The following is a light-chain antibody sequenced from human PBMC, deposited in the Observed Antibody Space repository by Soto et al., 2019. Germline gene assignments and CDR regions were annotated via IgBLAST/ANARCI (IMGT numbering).Light chain of an antibody. Sequence: EVVLTQSPGTLSLSPGERVTLSCRASQSVASSYLAWYQQKPGRAPRLLFYSASSRATGIPDRFSGSGSGTDFTLTISSLQSEDFALYYCHQYNSWPPGTFGQGTKVEIK. V-gene: IGKV3-20*01. CDR2: SAS. CDR1: QSVASSY. CDR3: HQYNSWPPGT. J-gene: IGKJ2*01.